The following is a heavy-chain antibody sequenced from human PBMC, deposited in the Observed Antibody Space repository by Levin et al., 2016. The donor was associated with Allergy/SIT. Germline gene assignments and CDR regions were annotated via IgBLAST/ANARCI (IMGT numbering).Heavy chain of an antibody. J-gene: IGHJ3*02. CDR2: ISGSGGSS. CDR1: GFTFSSYA. Sequence: GGSLRLSCAASGFTFSSYAMSWVRQAPGKGLEWVSAISGSGGSSYYADSVKGRFTISRDNSKNTLYLQMNSLRAEDTAVFYCAKDSCSSTNCFVSLLDAFDIWGQGTMVTVSS. CDR3: AKDSCSSTNCFVSLLDAFDI. V-gene: IGHV3-23*01. D-gene: IGHD2-2*01.